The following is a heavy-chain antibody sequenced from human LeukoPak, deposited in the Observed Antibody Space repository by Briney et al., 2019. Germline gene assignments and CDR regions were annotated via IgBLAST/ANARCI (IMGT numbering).Heavy chain of an antibody. Sequence: PSETLSLTCTVSGGSISSHYWSWIRQPPGKGLEWIGYIYYSGSTNYNPSLKSRVTISVDTSKNQFSLKLSSVTAADTAVYYCARRLGYCSSTSCYKVGAFDIWGQGTMATVSS. J-gene: IGHJ3*02. CDR2: IYYSGST. V-gene: IGHV4-59*11. CDR1: GGSISSHY. D-gene: IGHD2-2*02. CDR3: ARRLGYCSSTSCYKVGAFDI.